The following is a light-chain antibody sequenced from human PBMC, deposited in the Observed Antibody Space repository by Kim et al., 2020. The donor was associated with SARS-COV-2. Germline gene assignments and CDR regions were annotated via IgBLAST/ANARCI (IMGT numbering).Light chain of an antibody. CDR1: QSVGNNY. CDR2: DAS. CDR3: QQYATAPLT. V-gene: IGKV3D-20*01. Sequence: SPGERATLSCGASQSVGNNYLAWYQQKPGLAPRLLIYDASTRVTGIPDRFSASGSGTVFTLTISRLEPEDFAVYYCQQYATAPLTFGGGTKVDIK. J-gene: IGKJ4*01.